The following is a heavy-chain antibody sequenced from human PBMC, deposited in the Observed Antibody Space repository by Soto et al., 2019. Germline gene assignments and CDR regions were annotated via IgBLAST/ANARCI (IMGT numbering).Heavy chain of an antibody. CDR3: ARDPDYYDSSGSVFHDAFDI. CDR2: IWYDGSNK. CDR1: GFTFSSYG. V-gene: IGHV3-33*01. J-gene: IGHJ3*02. D-gene: IGHD3-22*01. Sequence: PGGSLRLSCAASGFTFSSYGMHWARQAPGKGLEWVAVIWYDGSNKYYADSVKGRFTISRANSKNTLYLQMNSLRAEDTAVYYCARDPDYYDSSGSVFHDAFDIWGQGTMVTVSS.